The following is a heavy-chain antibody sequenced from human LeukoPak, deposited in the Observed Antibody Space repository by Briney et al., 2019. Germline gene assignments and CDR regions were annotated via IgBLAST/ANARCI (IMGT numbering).Heavy chain of an antibody. D-gene: IGHD2-8*01. Sequence: ASVKVSCKASGYTFTGYYMHWVRQAPGQGLEWMGWINPNSGGTSYAQKFQGRVTMTRDTSTSTVYMELSSLRSEDTAVYYCARSSRLMLIDYWGQGTLVTVSS. J-gene: IGHJ4*02. V-gene: IGHV1-2*02. CDR2: INPNSGGT. CDR1: GYTFTGYY. CDR3: ARSSRLMLIDY.